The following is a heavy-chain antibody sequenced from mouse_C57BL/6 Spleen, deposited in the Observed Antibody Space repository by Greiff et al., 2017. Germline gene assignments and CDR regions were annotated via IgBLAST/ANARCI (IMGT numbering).Heavy chain of an antibody. CDR1: GFTFSDYG. CDR2: ISSGSSTI. V-gene: IGHV5-17*01. D-gene: IGHD1-1*01. J-gene: IGHJ1*03. Sequence: ELMLVESGGGLVKPGGSLKLSCAASGFTFSDYGMHWVRQAPEKGLEWVAYISSGSSTIYYADTVKGRFTISRDNAKNTLFLQMTSLRSEDTAMYYCAIYYGSSYGYLDGWGTGTTVTVSS. CDR3: AIYYGSSYGYLDG.